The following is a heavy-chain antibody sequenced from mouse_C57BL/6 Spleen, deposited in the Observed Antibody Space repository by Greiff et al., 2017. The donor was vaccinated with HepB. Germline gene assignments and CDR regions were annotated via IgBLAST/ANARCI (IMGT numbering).Heavy chain of an antibody. CDR3: ASGDIGTTVVASPMDY. V-gene: IGHV1-69*01. J-gene: IGHJ4*01. CDR1: GYTFTSYW. D-gene: IGHD1-1*01. Sequence: QVQLQQPGAELVMPGASVKLSCKASGYTFTSYWMHWVKQRPGQGLEWIGEIDPSDSYTNYNQKFKGKSTLTVDKSSSTAYMQLSSLTSEDSAVYYCASGDIGTTVVASPMDYWGQGTSVTVSS. CDR2: IDPSDSYT.